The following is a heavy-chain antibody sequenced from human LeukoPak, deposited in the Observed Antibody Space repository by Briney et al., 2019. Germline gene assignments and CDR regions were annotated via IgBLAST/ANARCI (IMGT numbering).Heavy chain of an antibody. V-gene: IGHV3-48*03. CDR2: ISSSGSTI. CDR1: GFTFSSYE. CDR3: AGSYSYYFDY. Sequence: GGSLRLSCAASGFTFSSYEMNWVRQAPGKGLEWVSYISSSGSTIYYADSVKGRFTISRDNAKNSLYLQMNSLSAEDTAVYYCAGSYSYYFDYWGQGTLVTVSS. D-gene: IGHD3-10*01. J-gene: IGHJ4*02.